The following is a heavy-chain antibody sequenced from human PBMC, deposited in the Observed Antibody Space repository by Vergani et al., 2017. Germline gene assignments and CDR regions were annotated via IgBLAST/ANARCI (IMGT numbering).Heavy chain of an antibody. CDR2: ISGSGGST. CDR1: GFTFSSYA. J-gene: IGHJ4*02. V-gene: IGHV3-23*04. D-gene: IGHD3-22*01. Sequence: VQLVESGGGLVKPGGSLRLPCAASGFTFSSYAMSWVRQAPGKGLEWVSAISGSGGSTYYADSVKGRFTISRDNSKNTLYLQMNSLRAEDTAVYYCARDRWDYDSSGYHYYFDYWGQGTLVTVSS. CDR3: ARDRWDYDSSGYHYYFDY.